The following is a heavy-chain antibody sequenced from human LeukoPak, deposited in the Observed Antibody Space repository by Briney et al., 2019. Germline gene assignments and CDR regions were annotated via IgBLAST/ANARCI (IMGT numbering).Heavy chain of an antibody. CDR2: ISTYNADT. CDR1: GYTFTSYG. Sequence: ASVRVSCKASGYTFTSYGISWVRQAPGQGLEWMGWISTYNADTDYAQKFQGRVTMTTETSTSTAYMELRSLRSDDTAVYYCARDGYYYGSGSYFNYYYGMDVWGQGTTVTVSS. V-gene: IGHV1-18*01. J-gene: IGHJ6*02. CDR3: ARDGYYYGSGSYFNYYYGMDV. D-gene: IGHD3-10*01.